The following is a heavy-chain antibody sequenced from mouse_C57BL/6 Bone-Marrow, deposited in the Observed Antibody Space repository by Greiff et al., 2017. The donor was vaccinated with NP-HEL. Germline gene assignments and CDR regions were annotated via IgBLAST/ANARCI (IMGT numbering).Heavy chain of an antibody. D-gene: IGHD2-10*02. V-gene: IGHV1-20*01. J-gene: IGHJ1*03. CDR3: ARSLYGNDWYFDV. CDR1: GYSFTGYF. CDR2: INPYNGDT. Sequence: EVQLQQSGPELVKPGDSVKISCKASGYSFTGYFMNWVMQSHGKSLEWIGRINPYNGDTFYNQKFKGKATLTVDKSSSTAHMELRSLTSEDSAVYYCARSLYGNDWYFDVWGTGTTVTVSS.